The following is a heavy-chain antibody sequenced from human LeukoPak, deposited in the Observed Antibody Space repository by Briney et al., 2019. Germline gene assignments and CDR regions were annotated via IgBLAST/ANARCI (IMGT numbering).Heavy chain of an antibody. CDR1: GGSFNSDDYY. CDR2: IYYGGNT. J-gene: IGHJ4*02. Sequence: PSETLSLTCGVSGGSFNSDDYYWNWIRQPPGRGLEWIGYIYYGGNTNYNPSLRSRVTISMVTSKNQFSLKVNSVTAADTAVYFCASGPRNYYYSGSYHYWGQGTLVTVSS. V-gene: IGHV4-61*08. CDR3: ASGPRNYYYSGSYHY. D-gene: IGHD3-10*01.